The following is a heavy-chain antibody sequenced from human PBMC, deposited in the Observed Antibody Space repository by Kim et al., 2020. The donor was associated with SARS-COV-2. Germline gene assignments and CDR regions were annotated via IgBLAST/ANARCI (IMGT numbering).Heavy chain of an antibody. CDR1: GLYISSSGYY. V-gene: IGHV4-39*07. Sequence: SETLSLTCTVSGLYISSSGYYWGWIRQPPGKGLEWIGSISYGRTPSYSASLKGRVTLSMDTSKDQFSLKLNSVTAADTAAYYCAQYKSRTMLDSWGQGT. CDR2: ISYGRTP. J-gene: IGHJ5*01. CDR3: AQYKSRTMLDS. D-gene: IGHD1-1*01.